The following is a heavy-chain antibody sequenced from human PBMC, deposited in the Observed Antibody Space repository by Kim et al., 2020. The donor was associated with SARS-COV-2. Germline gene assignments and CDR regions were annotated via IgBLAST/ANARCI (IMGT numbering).Heavy chain of an antibody. CDR2: IKSKTDGGTT. CDR1: GFTFSNAW. V-gene: IGHV3-15*01. Sequence: GGSLRLSCAASGFTFSNAWMSWVRQAPGKGLEWVGRIKSKTDGGTTDYAAPVKGRFTISRDDSKNTLYLQMNSLKTEDTAVYYCTTDFAYYYGSGDPYNWFDPWGQGTLVTVSS. J-gene: IGHJ5*02. D-gene: IGHD3-10*01. CDR3: TTDFAYYYGSGDPYNWFDP.